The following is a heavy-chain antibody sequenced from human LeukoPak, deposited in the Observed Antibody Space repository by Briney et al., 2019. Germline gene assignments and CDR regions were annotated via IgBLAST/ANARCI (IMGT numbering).Heavy chain of an antibody. CDR3: ARERNSGSLFY. CDR2: ISSSSSTI. V-gene: IGHV3-48*04. D-gene: IGHD1-26*01. CDR1: GFTFSSYS. Sequence: PGGSLRLSCAASGFTFSSYSMNWVRQAPGKGLEWVSYISSSSSTIYYADSVKGRFTISRDNAKNSLYLQMNSLRAEDTAVYYCARERNSGSLFYWGQGTLVTVSS. J-gene: IGHJ4*02.